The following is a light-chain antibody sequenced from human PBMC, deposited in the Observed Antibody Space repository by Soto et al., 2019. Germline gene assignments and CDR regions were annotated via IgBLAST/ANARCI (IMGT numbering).Light chain of an antibody. J-gene: IGLJ2*01. CDR2: EVS. CDR1: SSDVGDYIY. V-gene: IGLV2-14*01. Sequence: QSALTQPASVSGSPGQSITISCTGTSSDVGDYIYVSWYQHHPGKAPKVIIYEVSNRPSGVSNRFSGSKSGNTASLTISGLQAEDEADYYCTSYTSSTYGVIFGGGTKLT. CDR3: TSYTSSTYGVI.